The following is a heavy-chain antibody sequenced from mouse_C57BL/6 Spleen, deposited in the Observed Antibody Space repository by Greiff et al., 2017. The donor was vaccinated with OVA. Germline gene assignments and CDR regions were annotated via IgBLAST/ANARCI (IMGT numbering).Heavy chain of an antibody. CDR1: GYAFSSSW. J-gene: IGHJ1*03. Sequence: VQLQESGPELVKPGASVKISCKASGYAFSSSWMNWVKQRPGKGLEWIGRIYPGDGDTNYNGKFKGKATLTADKSSSTAYMQLSSLTSEDSAVYFCARIYYGNPYWYFDVWGTGTTVTVSS. CDR3: ARIYYGNPYWYFDV. V-gene: IGHV1-82*01. D-gene: IGHD2-1*01. CDR2: IYPGDGDT.